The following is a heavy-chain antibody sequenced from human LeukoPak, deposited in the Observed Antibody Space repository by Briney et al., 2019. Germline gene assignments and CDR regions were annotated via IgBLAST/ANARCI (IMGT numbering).Heavy chain of an antibody. Sequence: SSETLSLTCTVSGGSISSGSYYWSWIRQPAGKGLEWIGRIYTSGSTNYDPSLKSRVTISVDTSKNQFSLRLSSVTAADTAIYYCARDYNSGGYYFDYWGQGTLVTVSS. CDR2: IYTSGST. J-gene: IGHJ4*02. CDR3: ARDYNSGGYYFDY. D-gene: IGHD5-12*01. CDR1: GGSISSGSYY. V-gene: IGHV4-61*02.